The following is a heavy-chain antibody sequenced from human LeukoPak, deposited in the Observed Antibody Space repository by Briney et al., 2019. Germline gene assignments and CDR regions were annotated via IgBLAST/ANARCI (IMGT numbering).Heavy chain of an antibody. CDR3: ARRGSYFDS. V-gene: IGHV5-51*01. J-gene: IGHJ4*02. CDR1: GYSFTSYW. CDR2: IYPGDSDT. Sequence: GESLKISWTGAGYSFTSYWIGWVRQMPGKGLEWMVIIYPGDSDTRYSPSFQGQVTISADNSISTSYLQWSSLTASDTAMYYCARRGSYFDSWGQGTLVTVSS.